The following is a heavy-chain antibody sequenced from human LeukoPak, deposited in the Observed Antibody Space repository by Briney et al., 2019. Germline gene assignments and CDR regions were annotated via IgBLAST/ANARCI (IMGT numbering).Heavy chain of an antibody. CDR1: GFTFSSYG. V-gene: IGHV3-30*02. CDR3: AKWGYYYDSSGYYHFVYYYYMDV. CDR2: IRYDGSNK. Sequence: GGSLRLSCAASGFTFSSYGMHWVRQAPGKGLEWVAFIRYDGSNKYYADSVKGRFTISRDNSKNTLYLQMNSLRAEDTAVYYCAKWGYYYDSSGYYHFVYYYYMDVWGKGTTVTVSS. J-gene: IGHJ6*03. D-gene: IGHD3-22*01.